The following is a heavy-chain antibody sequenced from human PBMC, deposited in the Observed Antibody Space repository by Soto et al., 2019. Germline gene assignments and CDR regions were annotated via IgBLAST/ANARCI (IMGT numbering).Heavy chain of an antibody. CDR2: INNDGSAV. CDR1: GFTFRNYW. Sequence: GGSLRLSCEGSGFTFRNYWMHWVRQAPGKGLEWVLRINNDGSAVTYVDSVKGRFTISGDNAKNTLFLQMDSLRVEDTAVYYCARDPYDDSGFRFDLWGQGTLVTVSS. J-gene: IGHJ4*02. V-gene: IGHV3-74*01. CDR3: ARDPYDDSGFRFDL. D-gene: IGHD3-22*01.